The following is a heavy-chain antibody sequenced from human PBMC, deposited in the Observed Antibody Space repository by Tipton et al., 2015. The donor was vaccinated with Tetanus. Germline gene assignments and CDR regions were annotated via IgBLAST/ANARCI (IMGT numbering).Heavy chain of an antibody. CDR3: TTGLGNGDYDAFDI. CDR1: GFTFSNAW. D-gene: IGHD4-17*01. V-gene: IGHV3-15*01. CDR2: IKSKTDGGTT. Sequence: SLRLSCAASGFTFSNAWMSWVRQAPGKGLEWVGRIKSKTDGGTTDYAAPVKGRFTISRDDSKNTLYLQMNSLKTEDTAVYYCTTGLGNGDYDAFDIWGQGTMVTVSS. J-gene: IGHJ3*02.